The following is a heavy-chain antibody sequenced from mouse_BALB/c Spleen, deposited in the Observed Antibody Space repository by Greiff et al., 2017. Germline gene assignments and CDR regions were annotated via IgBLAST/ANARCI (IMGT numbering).Heavy chain of an antibody. Sequence: VQLVESGAELVRPGASVTLSCKASGYTFTDYEMHWVKQTPVHGLEWIGAIDPETGGTAYNQKFKGKATLTADKSSSTAYMELRSLTSEDSAVYYCTRYFLDYYGSSTFAYWGQGTLVTVSA. V-gene: IGHV1-15*01. D-gene: IGHD1-1*01. CDR2: IDPETGGT. CDR1: GYTFTDYE. CDR3: TRYFLDYYGSSTFAY. J-gene: IGHJ3*01.